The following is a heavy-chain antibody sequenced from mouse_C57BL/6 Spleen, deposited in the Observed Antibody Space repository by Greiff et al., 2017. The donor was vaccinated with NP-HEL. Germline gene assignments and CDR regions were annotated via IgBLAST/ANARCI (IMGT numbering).Heavy chain of an antibody. V-gene: IGHV1-81*01. CDR3: ATPYDYGSY. D-gene: IGHD2-4*01. CDR2: IYPRSGNT. CDR1: GYTFTSYG. J-gene: IGHJ2*01. Sequence: VKLQQSGAELARPGASVKLSCKASGYTFTSYGISWVKQRTGQGLEWIGEIYPRSGNTYYNEKFKGKATLTADKSSSTAYMELRSLTSEDSAVYFCATPYDYGSYWGQGTTLTVSS.